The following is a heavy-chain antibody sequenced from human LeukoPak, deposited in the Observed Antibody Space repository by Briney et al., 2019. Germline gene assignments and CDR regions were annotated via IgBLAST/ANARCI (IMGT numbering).Heavy chain of an antibody. CDR3: AKDRDYYDCSGYPPYNWFDP. D-gene: IGHD3-22*01. CDR2: ISGSGGST. Sequence: GGSRRLSCAASGFTFSSYAMSWVRQAPGRGLEWVSAISGSGGSTYYADSVKGRFTISRDNSKNTLYLQMNSLRAEDTAVYYCAKDRDYYDCSGYPPYNWFDPWGQGTLVTVSS. V-gene: IGHV3-23*01. CDR1: GFTFSSYA. J-gene: IGHJ5*02.